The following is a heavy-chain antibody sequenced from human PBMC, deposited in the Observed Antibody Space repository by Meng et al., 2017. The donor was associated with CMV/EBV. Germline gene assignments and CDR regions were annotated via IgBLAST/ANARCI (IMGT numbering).Heavy chain of an antibody. D-gene: IGHD1-26*01. V-gene: IGHV3-23*01. CDR2: ISGSGGST. CDR1: GFTFSSYA. J-gene: IGHJ5*02. Sequence: CADAGFTFSSYAMSGVRQAPGKGLEWVSVISGSGGSTYYADSVKGRFTISRDNSKNTLYLQMNSLRAEDTAVYDCAKDLLSGSYWFDPWGQGTLVTVSS. CDR3: AKDLLSGSYWFDP.